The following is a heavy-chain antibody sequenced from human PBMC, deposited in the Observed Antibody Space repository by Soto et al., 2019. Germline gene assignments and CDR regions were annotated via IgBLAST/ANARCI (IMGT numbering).Heavy chain of an antibody. CDR1: GGSISSTSYH. V-gene: IGHV4-39*01. CDR2: INSSGST. D-gene: IGHD1-26*01. CDR3: ARLPFLWVSSMNRGFYYYMDV. J-gene: IGHJ6*03. Sequence: QLQLQESGPGLVKPSESLSLTCTVSGGSISSTSYHWGWIRQPPGKGLEWIGKINSSGSTYYDPSLKSRVTISVDTSKNQFSLKLSSVAAADTAVYYCARLPFLWVSSMNRGFYYYMDVWGKGTTVTVSS.